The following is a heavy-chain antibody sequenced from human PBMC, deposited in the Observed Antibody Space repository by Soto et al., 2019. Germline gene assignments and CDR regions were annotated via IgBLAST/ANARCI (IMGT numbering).Heavy chain of an antibody. CDR2: IIPTFGTP. J-gene: IGHJ4*02. Sequence: QVQLVQSGTVVQRRGSSVKVSCQASGGTFSSHGMAWVRQAPGQGLEWMGGIIPTFGTPTYAPKFQGRVPITADKSTNTAFMELSSLRSEDTDVYYCASERNAQYFDFWGQGTLITVSS. D-gene: IGHD1-1*01. CDR3: ASERNAQYFDF. V-gene: IGHV1-69*06. CDR1: GGTFSSHG.